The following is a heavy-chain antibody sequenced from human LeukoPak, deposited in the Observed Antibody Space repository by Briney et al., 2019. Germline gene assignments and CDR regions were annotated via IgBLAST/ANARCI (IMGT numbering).Heavy chain of an antibody. Sequence: PSQTLSLTCTVSGGSISSGGYYWSWIRQHPGKGLEWIGYIYYSGSTYYNPFLKSRVTISVDTSKNQFSLKLSSVTAADTAVYYCARGAKYYYDSSGPIDYWGQGTLVTVSS. CDR3: ARGAKYYYDSSGPIDY. D-gene: IGHD3-22*01. J-gene: IGHJ4*02. V-gene: IGHV4-31*03. CDR2: IYYSGST. CDR1: GGSISSGGYY.